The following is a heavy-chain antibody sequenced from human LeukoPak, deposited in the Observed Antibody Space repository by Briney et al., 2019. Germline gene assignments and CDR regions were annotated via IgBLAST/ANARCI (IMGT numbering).Heavy chain of an antibody. Sequence: ASVKVSCKASGYTFTGYYMHWVRQAPGQGLEWMGWINPNSGGTNYAQKFQGRVTMARDTSISTAYMELSRLRSDDTAVYYCARVEKDSSGWYGFDYWGQGTLVTVSS. J-gene: IGHJ4*02. CDR3: ARVEKDSSGWYGFDY. V-gene: IGHV1-2*02. D-gene: IGHD6-19*01. CDR2: INPNSGGT. CDR1: GYTFTGYY.